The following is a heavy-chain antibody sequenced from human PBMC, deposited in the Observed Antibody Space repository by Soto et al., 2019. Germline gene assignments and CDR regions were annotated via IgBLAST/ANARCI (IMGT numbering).Heavy chain of an antibody. Sequence: SKTLLLTCSLSGDSVSSNSAAWSWIRQSPSRGLEWLGRTYYRSKWNSNYAVSVKGRVTINPDTSKNQFSLRLNSVTAADTAVYYCARVRDWFDPWGQGTLVTVSS. V-gene: IGHV6-1*01. CDR2: TYYRSKWNS. D-gene: IGHD3-3*01. J-gene: IGHJ5*02. CDR3: ARVRDWFDP. CDR1: GDSVSSNSAA.